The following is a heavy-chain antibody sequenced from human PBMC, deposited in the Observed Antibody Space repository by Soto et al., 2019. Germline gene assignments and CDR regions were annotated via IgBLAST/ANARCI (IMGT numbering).Heavy chain of an antibody. CDR3: ARDYGDYDHYYGMDV. J-gene: IGHJ6*02. CDR1: GGTFSSYA. Sequence: QVQLVQSGAEVKKPGSSVKVSCKASGGTFSSYAISWVRQAPGQGLEWMGGIIPIFGTANYAQKFQGRVTITAVESTSTAYMALSSLRSEDTAVYYAARDYGDYDHYYGMDVWVQGTTVTVSS. CDR2: IIPIFGTA. D-gene: IGHD4-17*01. V-gene: IGHV1-69*01.